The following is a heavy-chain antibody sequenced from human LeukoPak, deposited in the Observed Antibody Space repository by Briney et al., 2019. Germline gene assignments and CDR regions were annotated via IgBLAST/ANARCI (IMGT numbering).Heavy chain of an antibody. CDR2: IIPILGIA. J-gene: IGHJ5*02. D-gene: IGHD2-15*01. Sequence: GASVKVSCKASGGTCSSYAISWVRQAPGQGLEWMGRIIPILGIANYAQKFQGRVTITADKSTSTAYMELSSLRSEDTAVYYCARGYCSGGSCYGDWFDPWGQGTLVTVSS. CDR1: GGTCSSYA. V-gene: IGHV1-69*04. CDR3: ARGYCSGGSCYGDWFDP.